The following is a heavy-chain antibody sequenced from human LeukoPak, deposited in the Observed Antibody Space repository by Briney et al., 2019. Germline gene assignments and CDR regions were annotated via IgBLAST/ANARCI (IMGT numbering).Heavy chain of an antibody. CDR2: IYYSGST. J-gene: IGHJ6*02. Sequence: SETLSLTCSVSGGSISNYYWSWIRQPPGKGLEWIGYIYYSGSTNYNPSLKSRVTILVDTSKNQFSLKLSSVTAADTAVYYCARGGAYSGYDLDYTDDGMDVWGQGTTVTVSS. V-gene: IGHV4-59*01. CDR1: GGSISNYY. CDR3: ARGGAYSGYDLDYTDDGMDV. D-gene: IGHD5-12*01.